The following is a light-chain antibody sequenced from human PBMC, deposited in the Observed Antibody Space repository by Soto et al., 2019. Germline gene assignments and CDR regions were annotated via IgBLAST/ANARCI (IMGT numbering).Light chain of an antibody. CDR3: LLSYNGPYV. V-gene: IGLV7-46*01. J-gene: IGLJ1*01. CDR2: DTT. Sequence: QAVVTQAPSLTVSPGETVTLPCAPSTGPVTNGHYSYWFQQKPGQAPRTLIYDTTNRHSWTPARFSGALLGGKAALTLSGAQCEDEAEYYCLLSYNGPYVFGTGTKVTVL. CDR1: TGPVTNGHY.